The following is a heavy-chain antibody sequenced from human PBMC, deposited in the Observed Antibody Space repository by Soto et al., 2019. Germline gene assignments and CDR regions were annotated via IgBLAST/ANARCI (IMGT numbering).Heavy chain of an antibody. V-gene: IGHV3-64D*06. CDR2: ISSDGDIT. CDR1: GFTFSEYS. J-gene: IGHJ5*02. Sequence: GGSLRLSCSASGFTFSEYSMHWVRQAPGKGLQYVSTISSDGDITYYADSVKGRFTISRDNSKNTLYLQVNSLRPEDTAVYYCVKVSTFYDILTGYYSTNFFDPWGQGTLVTVSS. D-gene: IGHD3-9*01. CDR3: VKVSTFYDILTGYYSTNFFDP.